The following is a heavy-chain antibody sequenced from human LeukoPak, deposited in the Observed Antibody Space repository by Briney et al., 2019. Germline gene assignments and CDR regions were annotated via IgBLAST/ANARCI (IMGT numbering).Heavy chain of an antibody. J-gene: IGHJ4*02. V-gene: IGHV3-23*01. D-gene: IGHD5-18*01. CDR3: AQTWIQLVYFDY. CDR2: ISGSGGST. Sequence: GGSLRLSCAASGFTFSSYAMSWVRQAPGKGLEWVSAISGSGGSTYYADSVKGRFTISRDNSKNTLYLQMNSLRAEDTAVYYCAQTWIQLVYFDYWGQGTLVTVSS. CDR1: GFTFSSYA.